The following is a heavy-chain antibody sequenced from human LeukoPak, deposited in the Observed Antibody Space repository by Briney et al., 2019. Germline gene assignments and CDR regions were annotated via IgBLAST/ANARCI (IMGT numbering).Heavy chain of an antibody. CDR3: AELGITMIGGV. V-gene: IGHV3-21*01. CDR2: ISGSGGSI. J-gene: IGHJ6*03. D-gene: IGHD3-10*02. CDR1: RFTFSSYS. Sequence: GGSLRLSCAASRFTFSSYSMNWVRQAPGKGLEWVSAISGSGGSIYYADSVKGRFTISRDNAKNSLYLQMNSLRAEDTAVYYCAELGITMIGGVWGKGTTVTIS.